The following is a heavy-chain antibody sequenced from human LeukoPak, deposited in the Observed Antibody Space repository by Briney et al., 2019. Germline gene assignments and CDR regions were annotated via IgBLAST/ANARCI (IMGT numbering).Heavy chain of an antibody. CDR1: GGSISSYY. CDR3: ASYSYYYDSSGYFDS. Sequence: SETLSLTCTVSGGSISSYYWSWIRQPPGKGLEWIGYIYYSGSTNYNPSLKSRVTISVDTSKNQFSLKLSSVTAADTAVYYCASYSYYYDSSGYFDSWGQGTLVTVSS. J-gene: IGHJ4*02. D-gene: IGHD3-22*01. V-gene: IGHV4-59*01. CDR2: IYYSGST.